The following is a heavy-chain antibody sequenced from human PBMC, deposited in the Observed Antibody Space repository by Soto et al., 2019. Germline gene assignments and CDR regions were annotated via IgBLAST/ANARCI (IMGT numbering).Heavy chain of an antibody. Sequence: EVQLLESGGGLVQPGGSLRLSCAASGFTFTSFAMKWVRRAPGKGVAWVSAISGSGANTYYADSVKGRFTISRDNSKNTLYLQMNSLRTEDTAVYYCARSCQGDYWGQGTLVTVSS. V-gene: IGHV3-23*01. J-gene: IGHJ4*02. CDR2: ISGSGANT. CDR1: GFTFTSFA. CDR3: ARSCQGDY. D-gene: IGHD3-16*01.